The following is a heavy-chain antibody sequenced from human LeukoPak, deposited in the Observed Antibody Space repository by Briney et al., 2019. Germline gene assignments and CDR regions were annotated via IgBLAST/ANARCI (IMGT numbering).Heavy chain of an antibody. J-gene: IGHJ6*02. CDR3: ARDSHSVTTNYYGMDV. Sequence: ASVKVSCKASGYTFTSYGISWVRQAPGQGLEWMGWISAYNGNTNYAQKLQGRVTMTTDTSTSTAYMELRSLRSDDTAVYYCARDSHSVTTNYYGMDVWGQGTMVTASS. V-gene: IGHV1-18*01. CDR2: ISAYNGNT. D-gene: IGHD4-17*01. CDR1: GYTFTSYG.